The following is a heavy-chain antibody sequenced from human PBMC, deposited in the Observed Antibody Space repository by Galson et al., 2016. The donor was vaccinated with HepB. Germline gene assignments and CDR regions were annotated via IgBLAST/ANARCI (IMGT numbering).Heavy chain of an antibody. CDR1: GFSLRTYG. D-gene: IGHD6-19*01. J-gene: IGHJ6*02. CDR3: AKDLVAGAVDDGLDV. V-gene: IGHV3-30*18. Sequence: SLRLSCAASGFSLRTYGMHWVRQAPGKGLEWVALISNDGNNKYYVDSVKGRFTISRDKSKNTLYLQMNSLRAEDTALYYCAKDLVAGAVDDGLDVWGQGTTVTVSS. CDR2: ISNDGNNK.